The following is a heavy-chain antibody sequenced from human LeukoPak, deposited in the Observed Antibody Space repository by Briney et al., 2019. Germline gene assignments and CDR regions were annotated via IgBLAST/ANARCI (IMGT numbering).Heavy chain of an antibody. V-gene: IGHV3-64*01. Sequence: GGSLRLSCAASGFTFSSYAIHWVRQAPGKGLEYVSAISSNGGSTFYANSVKGRVIVSRDNSKNTLYVQMNSLRVEDTAVYYCVKGALFHFDYWGQGMLVTVSS. D-gene: IGHD2-21*01. CDR2: ISSNGGST. CDR3: VKGALFHFDY. CDR1: GFTFSSYA. J-gene: IGHJ4*02.